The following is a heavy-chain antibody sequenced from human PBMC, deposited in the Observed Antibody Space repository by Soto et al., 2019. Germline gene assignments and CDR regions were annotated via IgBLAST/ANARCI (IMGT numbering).Heavy chain of an antibody. D-gene: IGHD2-15*01. CDR2: ISSNGGST. CDR3: ARDAPKYCSGGSCHSFDY. CDR1: GFTFSSYA. Sequence: EVQLVESGGGLVQPGGSLRLSCAASGFTFSSYAMHWVRQAPGKGLEYVSAISSNGGSTYYAKSVKGRFTISRDKSKNTLYLQMGSLRAEDMAVYYCARDAPKYCSGGSCHSFDYWGQGTLVTVSS. J-gene: IGHJ4*02. V-gene: IGHV3-64*01.